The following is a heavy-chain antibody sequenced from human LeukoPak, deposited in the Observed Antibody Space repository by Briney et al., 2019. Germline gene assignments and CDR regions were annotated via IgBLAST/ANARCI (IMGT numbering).Heavy chain of an antibody. CDR1: GFTFSSYS. CDR2: ISSSSSTI. CDR3: ARGLGVDY. Sequence: GGSLRLSCSASGFTFSSYSMNWVRQAPGKGLKWVSYISSSSSTIYYADSVKGRFTISRDNAKNSLYLQMNSLRAEDTAVYYCARGLGVDYWGQGTLVTVSS. D-gene: IGHD7-27*01. J-gene: IGHJ4*02. V-gene: IGHV3-48*04.